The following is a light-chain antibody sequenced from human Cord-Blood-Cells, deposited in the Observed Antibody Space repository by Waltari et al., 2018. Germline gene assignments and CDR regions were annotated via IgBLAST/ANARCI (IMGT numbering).Light chain of an antibody. V-gene: IGKV3-15*01. CDR1: QSVSSN. Sequence: IVLTQSPAPLSASPGERATLSCRASQSVSSNLAWYQQKPGQAPRLLIDGASTRATGIPARFSGSGSGTEFTLTISSLQSEDFAVYYCQKYNNWPYTFGQGTKLEIK. CDR3: QKYNNWPYT. CDR2: GAS. J-gene: IGKJ2*01.